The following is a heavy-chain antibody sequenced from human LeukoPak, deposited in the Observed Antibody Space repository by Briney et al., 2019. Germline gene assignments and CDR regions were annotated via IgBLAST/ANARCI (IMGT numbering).Heavy chain of an antibody. CDR1: GFTFSDYY. V-gene: IGHV3-11*06. CDR2: ISSSSSYT. Sequence: GGSLRLSCAASGFTFSDYYMSWIRQAPGKGLEWVSYISSSSSYTNYADSVKGRFTISRDNAKNSLYLQMNSLRAEDTAIYYCARGFSSGWGSLGHWGQGTLVTVSS. CDR3: ARGFSSGWGSLGH. D-gene: IGHD6-19*01. J-gene: IGHJ4*02.